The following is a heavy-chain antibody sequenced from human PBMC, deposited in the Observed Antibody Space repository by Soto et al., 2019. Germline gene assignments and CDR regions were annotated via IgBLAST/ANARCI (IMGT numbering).Heavy chain of an antibody. V-gene: IGHV4-34*01. CDR2: FSDSGST. CDR3: ARGNFYYGMDV. J-gene: IGHJ6*02. Sequence: KPSETLSLTCAVYGESFSGNYWSWIRQPPGKGLEWIGEFSDSGSTNYNPSLKSRVTISEDMSKSQFSLKLSSVTAADTAVYYCARGNFYYGMDVWGQGTTVTVCS. CDR1: GESFSGNY.